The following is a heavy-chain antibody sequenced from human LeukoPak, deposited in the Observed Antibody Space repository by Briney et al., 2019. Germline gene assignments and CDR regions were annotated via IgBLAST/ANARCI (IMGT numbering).Heavy chain of an antibody. J-gene: IGHJ4*02. CDR2: ISAYNGYT. CDR3: ARGPVGSGDGYNWAY. Sequence: GASVKVSCKASGHTFTSYGISWVRQAPGQGLEWMGWISAYNGYTNYAQNFQGRVTMTTDASTSTAYMELRSLRSDDTAVYYCARGPVGSGDGYNWAYWGQGTLVTVSS. D-gene: IGHD5-24*01. CDR1: GHTFTSYG. V-gene: IGHV1-18*01.